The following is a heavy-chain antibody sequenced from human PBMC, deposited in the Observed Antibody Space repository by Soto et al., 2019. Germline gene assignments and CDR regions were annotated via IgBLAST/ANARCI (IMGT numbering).Heavy chain of an antibody. J-gene: IGHJ4*02. D-gene: IGHD3-9*01. CDR2: ISGTASRT. CDR1: GFTPTTTP. Sequence: GGSLRLSCAGSGFTPTTTPLSWVRQPPGKGLEWVTTISGTASRTYYVDSVKGRFFISRDNSKNTLTLQMNNLTLDDTAVYYCGASFRYFDNWGQGTRVTVSS. CDR3: GASFRYFDN. V-gene: IGHV3-23*01.